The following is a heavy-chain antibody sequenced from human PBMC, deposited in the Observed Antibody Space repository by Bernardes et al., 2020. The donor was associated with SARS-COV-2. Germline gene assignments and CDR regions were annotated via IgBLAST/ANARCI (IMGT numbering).Heavy chain of an antibody. V-gene: IGHV4-61*02. D-gene: IGHD6-6*01. CDR2: IYLTGST. CDR1: NGSISGTFYY. CDR3: ARDRGSRSSGFD. Sequence: SETLSLTCTVSNGSISGTFYYWSWIRQSPAKGLEWIGRIYLTGSTHYNPSLKSRVTISIDTSNNQFSLKLNSVTAADTAVYYCARDRGSRSSGFDWGQGTVVTVSS. J-gene: IGHJ4*02.